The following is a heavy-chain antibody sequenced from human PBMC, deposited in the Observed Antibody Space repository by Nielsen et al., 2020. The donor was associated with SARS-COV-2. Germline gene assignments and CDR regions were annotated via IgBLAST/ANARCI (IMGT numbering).Heavy chain of an antibody. Sequence: GESLKISCKGSGYLFISHWIGWVRQMPGKGLEWMGIIYPADSEIRLSPSFQGQVTISVDESTSTAYLQWTSLKASDTAMYYCARQMILNDAFDIWGQGTMVLVSS. J-gene: IGHJ3*02. CDR3: ARQMILNDAFDI. V-gene: IGHV5-51*01. CDR1: GYLFISHW. D-gene: IGHD3-16*01. CDR2: IYPADSEI.